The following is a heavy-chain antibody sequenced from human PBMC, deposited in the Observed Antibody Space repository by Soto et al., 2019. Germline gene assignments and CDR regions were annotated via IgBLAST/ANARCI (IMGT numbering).Heavy chain of an antibody. Sequence: QVQLQESGPGPVTPSQTLSLTCTVSGGSISSGGYYWRWIRQHPGKSLEWIGYIYYSGSTYYNTSLKSRVTISVDTSKNQFSLKLSSVTAADTAVYYCATYGSGTYKPTTFDYWGQGTLVTVSS. CDR1: GGSISSGGYY. CDR3: ATYGSGTYKPTTFDY. CDR2: IYYSGST. D-gene: IGHD3-10*01. J-gene: IGHJ4*02. V-gene: IGHV4-31*03.